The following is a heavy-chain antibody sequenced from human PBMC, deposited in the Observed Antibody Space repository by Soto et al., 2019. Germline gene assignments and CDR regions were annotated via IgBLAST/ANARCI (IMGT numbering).Heavy chain of an antibody. Sequence: GGSLRLSCAASGFTFSSYSMSWVRQAPGKGLEWVSYISSSSSTIYYADSVKGRFTISGDKAKNSLYLQMNSLGDEDTAVYYCAREGGYSYGDAYYYYYYGMDVWGQGTTVTVSS. CDR2: ISSSSSTI. CDR1: GFTFSSYS. V-gene: IGHV3-48*02. D-gene: IGHD5-18*01. J-gene: IGHJ6*02. CDR3: AREGGYSYGDAYYYYYYGMDV.